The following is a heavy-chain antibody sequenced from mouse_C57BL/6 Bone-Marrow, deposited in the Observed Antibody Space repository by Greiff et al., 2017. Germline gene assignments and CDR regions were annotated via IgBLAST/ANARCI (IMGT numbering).Heavy chain of an antibody. J-gene: IGHJ2*01. V-gene: IGHV1-54*01. CDR2: INPGSGGT. CDR3: ARSLFDY. CDR1: GYAFTNYL. Sequence: VQLQQSGAELVRPGTSVKVSCKASGYAFTNYLIEWVKQRPGQGLEWIGVINPGSGGTNYNGKFMGKATLTADKSSSSAYMQLSSLTSEDSAVYFCARSLFDYWGQGTTLTVSS.